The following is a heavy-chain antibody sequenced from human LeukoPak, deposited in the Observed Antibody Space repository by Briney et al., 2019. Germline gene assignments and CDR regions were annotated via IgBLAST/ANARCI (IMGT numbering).Heavy chain of an antibody. J-gene: IGHJ4*02. CDR2: IYHSGST. V-gene: IGHV4-38-2*02. CDR1: SYSISSGYY. D-gene: IGHD3-10*01. CDR3: AGNYYGSGSYYSEDRY. Sequence: SETLSLTCTVSSYSISSGYYWGWIRQPPGKGLEWIGSIYHSGSTYYNPSLKSRVTISVDTSKNQFSLKLSSVTAADTAVYYCAGNYYGSGSYYSEDRYWGQGTLVTVSS.